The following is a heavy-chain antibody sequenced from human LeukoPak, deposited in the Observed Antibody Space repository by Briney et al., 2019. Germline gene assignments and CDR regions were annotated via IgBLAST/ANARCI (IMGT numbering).Heavy chain of an antibody. V-gene: IGHV3-15*01. CDR3: TTVGSAAGDY. Sequence: GGSLRLSCAASGFTFSNAWMSWVRQAPGKGLEWVGRTKSKTDGGTTDYAAPVKGRFTISRDDSKNTLYLRMNSLKIEDTAVYYCTTVGSAAGDYWGQGTLVTVSS. D-gene: IGHD6-13*01. CDR2: TKSKTDGGTT. J-gene: IGHJ4*02. CDR1: GFTFSNAW.